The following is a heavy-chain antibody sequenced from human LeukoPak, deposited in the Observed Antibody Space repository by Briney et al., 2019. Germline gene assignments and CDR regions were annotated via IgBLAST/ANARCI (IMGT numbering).Heavy chain of an antibody. Sequence: ASVKVSCKACLYTLTSYYMHCVRQAPGQGLEWMGIINPSGSSTSYAQKLQGRVTMTRDTSTSTVYMELSSMRSEDTAVYYCARATMIVVAPDYWGQGTLVTVSS. CDR3: ARATMIVVAPDY. J-gene: IGHJ4*02. D-gene: IGHD3-22*01. CDR1: LYTLTSYY. CDR2: INPSGSST. V-gene: IGHV1-46*03.